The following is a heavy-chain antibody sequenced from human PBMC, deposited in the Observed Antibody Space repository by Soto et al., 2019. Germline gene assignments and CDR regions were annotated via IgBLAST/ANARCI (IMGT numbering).Heavy chain of an antibody. CDR1: GGSISSGGYY. V-gene: IGHV4-31*03. D-gene: IGHD2-21*02. J-gene: IGHJ4*02. Sequence: PSETLSLTCTVSGGSISSGGYYWSWIRQHPGKGLEWIGYIYYSGSTYYNPSLKSRVTISVDTSKNQFSLKLSSVTAADTAVYYCARATEDQGPNDYWGQGTLVTVSS. CDR2: IYYSGST. CDR3: ARATEDQGPNDY.